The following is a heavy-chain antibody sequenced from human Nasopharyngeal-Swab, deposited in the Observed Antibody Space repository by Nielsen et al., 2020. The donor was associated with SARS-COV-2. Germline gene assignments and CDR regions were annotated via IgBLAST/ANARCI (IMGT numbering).Heavy chain of an antibody. CDR3: AREGIVGATDLSFDY. D-gene: IGHD1-26*01. CDR1: GFTFSSYA. Sequence: GGSLRLSCAASGFTFSSYAMHWVRQAPAKGLEWVAVISYDGSNKYYADSVKGRFTISRDNSKNTLYLQMNSLRAEDTAVYYCAREGIVGATDLSFDYWGQGTLVTVSS. J-gene: IGHJ4*02. CDR2: ISYDGSNK. V-gene: IGHV3-30-3*01.